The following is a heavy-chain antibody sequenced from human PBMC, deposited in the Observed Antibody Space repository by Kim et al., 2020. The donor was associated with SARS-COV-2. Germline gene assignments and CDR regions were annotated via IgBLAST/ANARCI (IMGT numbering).Heavy chain of an antibody. V-gene: IGHV3-33*01. J-gene: IGHJ6*01. D-gene: IGHD1-26*01. CDR3: ARDILVGATSYGMEV. CDR2: IWYDGSNK. CDR1: GFTFSSYG. Sequence: GGSLRLSCAASGFTFSSYGMHWVRQAPGKGLEWVAVIWYDGSNKYYADSVKGRFTISRDNSKNTLYLQMNSLRAEDTAVYYCARDILVGATSYGMEVGGQGTRLTVFS.